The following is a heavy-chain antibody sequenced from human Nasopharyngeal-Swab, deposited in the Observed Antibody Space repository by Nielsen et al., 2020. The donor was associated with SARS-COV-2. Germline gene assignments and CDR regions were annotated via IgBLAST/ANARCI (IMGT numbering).Heavy chain of an antibody. CDR1: GGTFSSYA. CDR2: IIPIFGTA. Sequence: SVKVSCKASGGTFSSYAISWVRQAPGLGLEWMGGIIPIFGTANYAQKFQGRVTITADESTSTAYMELSSLRSEDTAVYYCARVVPAALGGMDVWGQGTTVTVSS. D-gene: IGHD2-2*01. V-gene: IGHV1-69*13. J-gene: IGHJ6*02. CDR3: ARVVPAALGGMDV.